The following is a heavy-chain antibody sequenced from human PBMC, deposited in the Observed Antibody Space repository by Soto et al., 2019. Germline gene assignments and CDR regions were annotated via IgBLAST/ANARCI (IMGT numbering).Heavy chain of an antibody. D-gene: IGHD3-10*01. CDR3: ARDQDQTRAMVRGVAAFDT. CDR1: GGTFSSYA. Sequence: QVQLVQSGAEVKKPGSSVKVSCKASGGTFSSYAISWVRQAPGQGLEWMGGIIPIFGTANYAQKFQGRVTITADESTSTAYMELSSLRSEDTAVYYCARDQDQTRAMVRGVAAFDTWGQGTMVTVSS. CDR2: IIPIFGTA. V-gene: IGHV1-69*01. J-gene: IGHJ3*02.